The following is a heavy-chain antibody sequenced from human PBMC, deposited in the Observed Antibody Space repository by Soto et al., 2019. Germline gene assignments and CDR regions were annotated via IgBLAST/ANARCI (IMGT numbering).Heavy chain of an antibody. J-gene: IGHJ6*02. Sequence: GESLKISCKGSRYSFTSYWISWVRQMPGKGLEWMGRIDPSDSFTNYSPSFQGHVTISADKSISTAYLQWSSLKASDTAMYYCATNPIGYCSSTSCSGDYYYGMDVWVQVTTVTVSS. V-gene: IGHV5-10-1*01. CDR2: IDPSDSFT. CDR3: ATNPIGYCSSTSCSGDYYYGMDV. CDR1: RYSFTSYW. D-gene: IGHD2-2*01.